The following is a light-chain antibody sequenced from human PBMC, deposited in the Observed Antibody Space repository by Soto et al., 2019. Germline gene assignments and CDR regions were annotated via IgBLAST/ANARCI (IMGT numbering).Light chain of an antibody. Sequence: DSGVTQCPSSVAACVGDRDTIAFRTSQDITSYLVWFQQKPGKVPERLIYGATNLQSGVPSRFSGSGSGTDFTLTIRCLQSEDFATYYCQQYSSYPPITSAQGTQLEIK. J-gene: IGKJ5*01. CDR2: GAT. CDR3: QQYSSYPPIT. CDR1: QDITSY. V-gene: IGKV1-17*03.